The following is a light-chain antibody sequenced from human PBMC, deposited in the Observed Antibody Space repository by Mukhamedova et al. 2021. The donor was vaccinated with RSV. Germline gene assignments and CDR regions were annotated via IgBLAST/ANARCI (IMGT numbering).Light chain of an antibody. V-gene: IGKV3-15*01. CDR1: QSVSSN. Sequence: PGERATLSCRASQSVSSNLAWYQQKPGQAPRLLIYGASTRATGIPARFSGSGSGTEFTLTISSMQSEDFAVYYCQQYNNWPPLT. CDR2: GAS. J-gene: IGKJ4*01. CDR3: QQYNNWPPLT.